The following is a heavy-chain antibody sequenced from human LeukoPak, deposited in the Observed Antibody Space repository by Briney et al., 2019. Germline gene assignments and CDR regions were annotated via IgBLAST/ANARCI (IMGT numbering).Heavy chain of an antibody. V-gene: IGHV1-69*05. CDR3: AREVRSGYDRYYFGY. J-gene: IGHJ4*02. Sequence: ASVKVSCKASGGTFSSYAISWVRQAPGQGLEWMGGIIPIFGTANYAQKFQGRITITTDESTSTAYMELSSLRSEDTAVYYCAREVRSGYDRYYFGYWGQGTLVTVSS. CDR2: IIPIFGTA. CDR1: GGTFSSYA. D-gene: IGHD5-12*01.